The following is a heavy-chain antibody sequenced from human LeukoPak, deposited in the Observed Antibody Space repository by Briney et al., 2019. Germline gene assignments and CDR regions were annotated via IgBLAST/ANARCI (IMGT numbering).Heavy chain of an antibody. V-gene: IGHV3-23*01. Sequence: PGGSLRLSCTASVFTFSSYAMNWVRQAPGKGLELGSGIGAGGTFTYYADSVKGRFTISRDNSRNTLYLQMNSLRADDTAVYYCAKDLDYTTYGYYSAYWGQGTLVTVSS. J-gene: IGHJ4*02. D-gene: IGHD4-11*01. CDR1: VFTFSSYA. CDR3: AKDLDYTTYGYYSAY. CDR2: IGAGGTFT.